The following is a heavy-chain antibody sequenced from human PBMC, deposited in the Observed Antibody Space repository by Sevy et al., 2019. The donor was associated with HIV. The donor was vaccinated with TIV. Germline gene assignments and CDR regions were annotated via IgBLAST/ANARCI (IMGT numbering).Heavy chain of an antibody. CDR2: VTPNSGAT. CDR1: GYNFY. J-gene: IGHJ5*02. Sequence: ASVKVTCKASGYNFYIHWVRQAPGQALEWMGRVTPNSGATSYVQKFQDRVAMTMGTSINTAYMELSGLKSDDTAIYYCAGQSLGWYNWFDPWGQGTLVTVSS. CDR3: AGQSLGWYNWFDP. V-gene: IGHV1-2*06. D-gene: IGHD6-19*01.